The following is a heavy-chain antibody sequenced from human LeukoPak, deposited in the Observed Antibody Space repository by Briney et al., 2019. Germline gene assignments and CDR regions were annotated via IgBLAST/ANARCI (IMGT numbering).Heavy chain of an antibody. Sequence: PGGSLRLSCAASGFTLSSYAMGWVRQAPGKGLEWVSGISGSGGNTYYADSVKGRCTISRDNSKNTLYLQMNSLRAEDTAVYYCAKDASPYYWGQGTLVTVSS. CDR1: GFTLSSYA. CDR3: AKDASPYY. CDR2: ISGSGGNT. V-gene: IGHV3-23*01. J-gene: IGHJ4*02.